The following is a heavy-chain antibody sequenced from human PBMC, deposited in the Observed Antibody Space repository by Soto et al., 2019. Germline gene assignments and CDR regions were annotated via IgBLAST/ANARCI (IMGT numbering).Heavy chain of an antibody. V-gene: IGHV2-5*01. D-gene: IGHD2-21*02. CDR3: AHSHGGDEIIYVDF. CDR1: GFSLSTAGVA. J-gene: IGHJ4*02. CDR2: IYYNDDR. Sequence: QITLQESGPTVVKPTQTLTLTCTFSGFSLSTAGVAVGWIRQTPGGALEWLTLIYYNDDRRFSPSLKTRLTITGDTSKNQVVLSRTNVDPGDTATYFCAHSHGGDEIIYVDFWGQGIPVTVSS.